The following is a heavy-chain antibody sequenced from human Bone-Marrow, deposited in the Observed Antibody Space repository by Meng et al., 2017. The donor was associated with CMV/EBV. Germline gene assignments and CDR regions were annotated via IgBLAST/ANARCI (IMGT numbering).Heavy chain of an antibody. CDR2: IIPIFGTA. Sequence: SVKVSCKASGGTFSSYAISWVRQAPGQGLEWMGGIIPIFGTANYAQKFQGRVTITTDESTSTAYMELSSLRSEDTAVYYCARVQTYYDFWSGYYTGSIHYYGMDVWGQGTTVTV. CDR3: ARVQTYYDFWSGYYTGSIHYYGMDV. V-gene: IGHV1-69*05. D-gene: IGHD3-3*01. J-gene: IGHJ6*02. CDR1: GGTFSSYA.